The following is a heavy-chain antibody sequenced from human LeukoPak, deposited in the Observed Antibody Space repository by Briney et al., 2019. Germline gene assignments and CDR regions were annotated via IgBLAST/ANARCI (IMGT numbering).Heavy chain of an antibody. D-gene: IGHD3-10*02. Sequence: NPSETLSFTCTVSGVPISSYYWSWIRQPPGKGLEWIGYIYTSGSTNHNPSLKSRVTISVDTSKNQFSLKLSSVTAADTAVYYCARHVSTSESENFDYWGQGTLVTVSS. CDR1: GVPISSYY. V-gene: IGHV4-4*09. CDR2: IYTSGST. CDR3: ARHVSTSESENFDY. J-gene: IGHJ4*02.